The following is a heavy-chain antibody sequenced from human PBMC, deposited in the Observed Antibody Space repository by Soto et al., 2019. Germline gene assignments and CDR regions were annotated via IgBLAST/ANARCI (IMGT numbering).Heavy chain of an antibody. CDR3: ARAPVATIHFDY. J-gene: IGHJ4*02. CDR2: IYYSGST. D-gene: IGHD5-12*01. Sequence: PSETLSLTCTVSGGSISSYYWSWIRQPPGKGLEWIGYIYYSGSTNYNPSLKSRVTISVDTSKNQFSLKLSSVTAADTAVYYCARAPVATIHFDYWGQGTLVTVSS. V-gene: IGHV4-59*01. CDR1: GGSISSYY.